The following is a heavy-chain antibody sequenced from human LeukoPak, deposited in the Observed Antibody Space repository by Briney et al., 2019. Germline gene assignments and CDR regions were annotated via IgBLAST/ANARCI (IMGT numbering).Heavy chain of an antibody. V-gene: IGHV3-7*04. J-gene: IGHJ4*02. Sequence: GGSLRLSCAASGFTFSSYWMTWVRQAPGKGLEWVANLKQDGSEEYYVDSVKGRFTISRDNAKNSLYLQLNSLRAEDTAVYYCARGYDFWREWGQGTLVAVSS. CDR2: LKQDGSEE. D-gene: IGHD3-3*01. CDR1: GFTFSSYW. CDR3: ARGYDFWRE.